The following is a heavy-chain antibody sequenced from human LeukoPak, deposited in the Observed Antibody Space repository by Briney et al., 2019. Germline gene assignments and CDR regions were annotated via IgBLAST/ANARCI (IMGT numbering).Heavy chain of an antibody. CDR1: GFTFSSYW. D-gene: IGHD3-10*01. V-gene: IGHV3-74*01. CDR3: ARGRGPRALGVPFD. J-gene: IGHJ4*02. CDR2: IDRDGRRI. Sequence: GGSLRLSCAVSGFTFSSYWMHWVRQAPGKGLVWVSRIDRDGRRINYADSVKGPFTISRDNVKNTLFLQMNSLRAEDAAVYYCARGRGPRALGVPFDWGQGTLVTVSS.